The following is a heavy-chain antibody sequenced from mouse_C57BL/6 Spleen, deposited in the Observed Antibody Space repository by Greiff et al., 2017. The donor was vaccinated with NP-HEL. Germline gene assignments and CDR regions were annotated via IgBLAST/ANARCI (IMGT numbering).Heavy chain of an antibody. CDR3: TRRGSSPLDY. J-gene: IGHJ2*01. V-gene: IGHV1-81*01. CDR2: IYPRSGNT. Sequence: QVQLQQSGAELARPGATVKLSCKASGYTFTSYGISWVKQRTGQGLEWIGEIYPRSGNTYYNQKFKGKAKLTAVTSASTAYMELSSLTNEDSAVYYCTRRGSSPLDYWGQGTTLTVAS. CDR1: GYTFTSYG. D-gene: IGHD1-1*01.